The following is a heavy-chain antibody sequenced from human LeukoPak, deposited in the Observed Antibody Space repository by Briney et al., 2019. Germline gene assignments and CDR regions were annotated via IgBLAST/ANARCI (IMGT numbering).Heavy chain of an antibody. CDR3: ARGGARYLDS. CDR2: MKEDGTVI. Sequence: GGSPRLSCVASGFSFSSYTMSWVRQAPGKGLEWVAKMKEDGTVIHYVDSVKGRFTICRDNAKNSLCLQMSSLRAEDTAVYYCARGGARYLDSWGQGTLVTVSS. CDR1: GFSFSSYT. D-gene: IGHD3-9*01. V-gene: IGHV3-7*01. J-gene: IGHJ5*02.